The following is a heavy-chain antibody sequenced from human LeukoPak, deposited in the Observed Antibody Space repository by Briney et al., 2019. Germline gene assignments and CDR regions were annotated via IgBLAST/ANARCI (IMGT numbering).Heavy chain of an antibody. D-gene: IGHD5-12*01. CDR1: GFTFDDYA. Sequence: PGGSLRLSCAASGFTFDDYAMHWVRQAPGKGLEWVSGISWNSGSIGYADSVKGRFTISRDNAKNSLYLQMNSLRAEDTALYYCAKDIKPFSGYDSPGGFDYWGQGTLVTVSS. J-gene: IGHJ4*02. CDR3: AKDIKPFSGYDSPGGFDY. V-gene: IGHV3-9*01. CDR2: ISWNSGSI.